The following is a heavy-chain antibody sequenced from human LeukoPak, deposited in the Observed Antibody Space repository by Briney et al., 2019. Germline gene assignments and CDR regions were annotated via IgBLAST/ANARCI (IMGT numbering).Heavy chain of an antibody. D-gene: IGHD3-10*01. CDR2: FGSVGDST. V-gene: IGHV3-23*01. J-gene: IGHJ4*02. CDR3: AKGGVAASGSYYNSHIDY. Sequence: PGGCLRLSCAASGFNFRDAAMTWVRPAPGKGLAWVSLFGSVGDSTYYADSVKGRFTISRDNSKNTLYLQLNSLRAEDTAVYYCAKGGVAASGSYYNSHIDYWGQGTLVTVSS. CDR1: GFNFRDAA.